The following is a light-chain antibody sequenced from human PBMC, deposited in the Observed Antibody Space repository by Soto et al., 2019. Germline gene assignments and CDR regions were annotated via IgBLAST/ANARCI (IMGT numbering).Light chain of an antibody. V-gene: IGKV1-5*03. Sequence: DIQMTQSPSTMSASVGDRVTITCRASQSISNWLAWYQQKPGKAPKLVIYKASSLESGVPSRFSGSGSGTEFTLTISGLQPDDFATYYCQQYNGYSYTFGQGTKLEIK. CDR3: QQYNGYSYT. J-gene: IGKJ2*01. CDR1: QSISNW. CDR2: KAS.